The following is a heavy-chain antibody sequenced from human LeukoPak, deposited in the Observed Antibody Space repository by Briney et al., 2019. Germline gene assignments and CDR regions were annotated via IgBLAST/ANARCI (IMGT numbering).Heavy chain of an antibody. V-gene: IGHV3-33*01. J-gene: IGHJ4*02. D-gene: IGHD2-2*01. CDR2: IWYDGSNK. Sequence: GGSLRLSCAASGFTFSSYGMHWVRQAPGKGLEWVAVIWYDGSNKYYADSVKGRFTISRDNSKNTLYLQMNSLRAEDTAVYYCARGVTRYCSSTSCYYFDYWGQGTLVTVSS. CDR1: GFTFSSYG. CDR3: ARGVTRYCSSTSCYYFDY.